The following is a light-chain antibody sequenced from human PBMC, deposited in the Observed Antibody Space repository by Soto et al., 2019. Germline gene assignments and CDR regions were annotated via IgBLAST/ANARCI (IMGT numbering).Light chain of an antibody. CDR3: QQSFSTPHT. V-gene: IGKV1-39*01. CDR1: QTISFY. CDR2: AKS. J-gene: IGKJ2*01. Sequence: IQMTQSPSSLSASVGDTVTITCRASQTISFYLNWYQQKPGRTPNLLIYAKSSLQSGVPSRFDGSGSGTEFTITISSLQPDDFATYYCQQSFSTPHTFGQGTKLELK.